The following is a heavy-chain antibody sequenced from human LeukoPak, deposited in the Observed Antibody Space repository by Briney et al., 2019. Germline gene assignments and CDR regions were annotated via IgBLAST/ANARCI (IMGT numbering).Heavy chain of an antibody. J-gene: IGHJ4*02. D-gene: IGHD5-24*01. CDR2: ISYSGST. CDR1: GGSISSGADY. CDR3: ARADMATVFDF. V-gene: IGHV4-31*03. Sequence: LQTLSLTCTVSGGSISSGADYWSWIRQHPGRGLEWIGYISYSGSTYYNPSLKTRLTISVDTSKNQFSLKLDSVTAADTALYYCARADMATVFDFWGRGTLVTVSS.